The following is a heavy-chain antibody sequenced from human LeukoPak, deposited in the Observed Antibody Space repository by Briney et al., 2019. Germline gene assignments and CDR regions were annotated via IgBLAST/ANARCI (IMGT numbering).Heavy chain of an antibody. J-gene: IGHJ5*02. CDR1: GDSISSYY. V-gene: IGHV4-4*07. Sequence: SESRSPTCTVSGDSISSYYWSWIRQPAGKGLEWIGRIYSSGSTEYNPSLKSRITMSVDTSQNQFSLKLSSVTAADTAVYDCARQYSNNWYDDRGWFDPWGQGTLVIVSS. D-gene: IGHD6-13*01. CDR2: IYSSGST. CDR3: ARQYSNNWYDDRGWFDP.